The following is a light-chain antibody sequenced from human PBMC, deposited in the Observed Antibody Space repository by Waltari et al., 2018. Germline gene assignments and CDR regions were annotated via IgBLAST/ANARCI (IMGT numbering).Light chain of an antibody. J-gene: IGKJ2*01. Sequence: DLQMTQSPSTLSASVGDRVTITCRARQSISSWLAWYQQKPGKAPKLLIYKASSLESGVPSRFSGSGSGTEFTLTISSLQPDDFASYYCQQYNSYPYTFGEGTKLEIK. CDR2: KAS. V-gene: IGKV1-5*03. CDR3: QQYNSYPYT. CDR1: QSISSW.